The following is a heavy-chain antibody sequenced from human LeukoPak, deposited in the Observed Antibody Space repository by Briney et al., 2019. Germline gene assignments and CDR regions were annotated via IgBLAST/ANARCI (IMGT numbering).Heavy chain of an antibody. CDR1: GFTFSSYG. J-gene: IGHJ5*02. CDR2: IRYDGSNK. Sequence: PGGSLRLSCAASGFTFSSYGMHWVRQAPGKGLEWVAFIRYDGSNKYYADSVKGRFTISRDNSKNTLYLQMNSLRAEDTAVYYCAKAGKNYYDSSGYYPSWGQGTLVTVSS. D-gene: IGHD3-22*01. V-gene: IGHV3-30*02. CDR3: AKAGKNYYDSSGYYPS.